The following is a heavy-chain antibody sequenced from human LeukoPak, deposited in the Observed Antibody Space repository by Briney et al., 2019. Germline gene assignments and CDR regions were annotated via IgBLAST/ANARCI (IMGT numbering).Heavy chain of an antibody. CDR3: ATHLGDCTSTSCYRGGFDP. J-gene: IGHJ5*02. CDR2: IYQSGST. D-gene: IGHD2-2*01. V-gene: IGHV4-38-2*01. CDR1: GYSISSGNY. Sequence: SETLPLTCAVSGYSISSGNYWGWMRQPPGKGLEWIGSIYQSGSTYYNPSLESRVTISVDASKNQFSLKLRSVTAADTVVYYCATHLGDCTSTSCYRGGFDPWGQGTLVTVSS.